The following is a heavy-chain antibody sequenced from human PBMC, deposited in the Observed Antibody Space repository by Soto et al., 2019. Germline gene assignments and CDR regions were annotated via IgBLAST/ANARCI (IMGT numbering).Heavy chain of an antibody. CDR2: INPSGGST. V-gene: IGHV1-46*01. D-gene: IGHD3-22*01. J-gene: IGHJ4*02. Sequence: DSLKVSCKATGYTFTSYYMHWVRQAPGQGLEWMGIINPSGGSTSYAQKFQGRVTMTRDTSTSTVYMELSSLRSEDTAVYYCARVRRSSGYYYGYWGQGPSVTVPS. CDR3: ARVRRSSGYYYGY. CDR1: GYTFTSYY.